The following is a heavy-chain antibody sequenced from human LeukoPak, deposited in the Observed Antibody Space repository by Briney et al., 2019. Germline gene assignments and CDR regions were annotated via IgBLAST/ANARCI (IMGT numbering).Heavy chain of an antibody. V-gene: IGHV3-23*01. CDR3: AKDKVRALWFGELYYFDY. CDR2: ISGSGGST. CDR1: GFTFSSYA. D-gene: IGHD3-10*01. J-gene: IGHJ4*02. Sequence: GGSLRLSCAASGFTFSSYAMSWVRQAPGKGLEWASAISGSGGSTYYADSVKGRFTISRDNSKNTLYLQMNSLRAEDTAVYYCAKDKVRALWFGELYYFDYWGQGTLVTVSS.